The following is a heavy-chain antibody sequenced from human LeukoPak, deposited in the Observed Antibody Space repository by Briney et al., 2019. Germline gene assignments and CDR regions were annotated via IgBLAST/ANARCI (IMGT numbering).Heavy chain of an antibody. CDR3: ASRHCPNSNYRLLGGS. CDR1: GASISTNRYC. D-gene: IGHD2-8*01. Sequence: SETLSLTCTVSGASISTNRYCWGWIRQPPGKGLESLASVYNNADTYYNPSLQSQVSISVDTSKNQISLRLNSVTAADTAVYFCASRHCPNSNYRLLGGSWGQGTLVTVSS. J-gene: IGHJ5*02. V-gene: IGHV4-39*01. CDR2: VYNNADT.